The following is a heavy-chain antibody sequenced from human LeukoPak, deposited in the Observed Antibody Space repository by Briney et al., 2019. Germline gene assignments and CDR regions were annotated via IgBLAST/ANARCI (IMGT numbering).Heavy chain of an antibody. CDR2: IYYSGST. D-gene: IGHD4-17*01. Sequence: NPSETLSLTCTVSGGSISSGGYYWSWIRQHPGKGLEWIGYIYYSGSTYYNPSLKSRVTISVDTSKNQFSLKLSSVTAADTAVYYCARWEPGFDYGDHADYWGQGTLVTVSS. CDR3: ARWEPGFDYGDHADY. V-gene: IGHV4-31*03. J-gene: IGHJ4*02. CDR1: GGSISSGGYY.